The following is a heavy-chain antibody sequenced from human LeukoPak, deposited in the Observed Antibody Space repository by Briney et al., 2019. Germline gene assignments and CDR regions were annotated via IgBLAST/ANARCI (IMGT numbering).Heavy chain of an antibody. V-gene: IGHV3-23*01. CDR2: ISGSGGST. J-gene: IGHJ4*02. CDR1: GFTFSSYA. CDR3: AKATEQWLAYYFDY. Sequence: GGSLRLSCAASGFTFSSYAMSWVRQAPEKGLEWVSAISGSGGSTYYTDSVKGRFTISRDNSKNTLCLQMNSLRAEDSAVYYCAKATEQWLAYYFDYWGQGTLVTVSS. D-gene: IGHD6-19*01.